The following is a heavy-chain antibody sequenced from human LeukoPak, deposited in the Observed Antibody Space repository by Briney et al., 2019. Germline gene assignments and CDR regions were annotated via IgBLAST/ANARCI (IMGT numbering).Heavy chain of an antibody. V-gene: IGHV3-74*01. CDR3: AREPPEVLWFGGFDY. CDR1: GFTFSSYW. CDR2: INSDGSST. Sequence: PGGSLRLSCAASGFTFSSYWMHWVRQAPGKGLVWVSRINSDGSSTSYADSVKGRFTISRDNAKNTLYLQMNSLRAEVTAVYYCAREPPEVLWFGGFDYWGQGTLVTVSS. D-gene: IGHD3-10*01. J-gene: IGHJ4*02.